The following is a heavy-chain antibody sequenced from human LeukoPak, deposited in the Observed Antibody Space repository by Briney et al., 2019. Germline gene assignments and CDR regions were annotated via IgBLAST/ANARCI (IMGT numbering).Heavy chain of an antibody. CDR1: GFTFSDHY. J-gene: IGHJ4*02. Sequence: PGGSLRLSCAASGFTFSDHYMSWIRQAPGKGLEWVSYMSTGGSVIYYADSVKGRFTISRDNAKDSLYLQMNSLRAEATAVYYCARDFRGYAYDYWGQGTLVTVSS. CDR3: ARDFRGYAYDY. D-gene: IGHD3-22*01. V-gene: IGHV3-11*04. CDR2: MSTGGSVI.